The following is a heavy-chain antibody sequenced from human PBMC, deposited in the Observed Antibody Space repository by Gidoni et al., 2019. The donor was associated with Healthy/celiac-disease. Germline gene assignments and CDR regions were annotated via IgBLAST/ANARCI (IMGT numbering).Heavy chain of an antibody. CDR2: ISGSGGST. V-gene: IGHV3-23*04. Sequence: EVQLVESGGGLVQPGGSLRLSCAASGFTFSSYAMSWVRQAPGQGLEWFSAISGSGGSTYYADSVKGRFTISRDNSKNTLYLQMNSLRAEDTAVYYCAKVDSSSWYGAQDYWGQGTLVTVSS. CDR3: AKVDSSSWYGAQDY. D-gene: IGHD6-13*01. CDR1: GFTFSSYA. J-gene: IGHJ4*02.